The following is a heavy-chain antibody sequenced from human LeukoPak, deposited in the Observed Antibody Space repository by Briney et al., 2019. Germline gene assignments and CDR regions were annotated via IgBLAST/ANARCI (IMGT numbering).Heavy chain of an antibody. J-gene: IGHJ3*02. CDR3: ASGYYYDSSGYYYTDAFDI. V-gene: IGHV4-34*01. CDR1: GGSFSGYY. CDR2: INHSGST. D-gene: IGHD3-22*01. Sequence: SETLSLTCAVYGGSFSGYYWGWIRQPPGKGLEWIGEINHSGSTNYNPSLKSRVTISVDTSKNQFSLKLSSVTAADTAVYYCASGYYYDSSGYYYTDAFDIWGQGTMVTVSS.